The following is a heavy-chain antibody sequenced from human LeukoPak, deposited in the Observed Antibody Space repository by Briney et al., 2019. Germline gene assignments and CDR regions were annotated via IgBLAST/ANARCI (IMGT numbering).Heavy chain of an antibody. CDR2: ISAYNGNT. Sequence: ASVKVSCKASVYTFTSYGISWVRQAPGQGLEWMGWISAYNGNTNYAQKLQGRVTMTTDTSTSTAYMELKSLRSDDTAVYYCAREGTDSSVEENWLDPWGQGTLVTVSS. CDR3: AREGTDSSVEENWLDP. J-gene: IGHJ5*02. V-gene: IGHV1-18*01. D-gene: IGHD3-22*01. CDR1: VYTFTSYG.